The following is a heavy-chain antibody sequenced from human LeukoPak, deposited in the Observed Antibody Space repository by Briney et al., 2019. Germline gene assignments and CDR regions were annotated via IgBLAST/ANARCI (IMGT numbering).Heavy chain of an antibody. V-gene: IGHV3-23*01. CDR3: AHYGDYYYYGMDV. J-gene: IGHJ6*02. Sequence: LSLTCTVSGGSISSGGYYWSWIRQHPGKGLEWVSAISGSGGSTYYADSVKGRFTISRDNSKNTLYLQMNSLRAEDTAVYYCAHYGDYYYYGMDVWGQGTTVTVSS. CDR2: ISGSGGST. CDR1: GGSISSGGYY. D-gene: IGHD4-17*01.